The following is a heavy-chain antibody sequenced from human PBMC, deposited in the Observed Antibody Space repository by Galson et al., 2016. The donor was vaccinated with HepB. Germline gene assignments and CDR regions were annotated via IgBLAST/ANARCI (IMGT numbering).Heavy chain of an antibody. V-gene: IGHV3-7*03. J-gene: IGHJ5*02. Sequence: SLRLSCAASGFTFSGYWMTWVRQPPGKGLEWVANMKDDGSERYYVDSVKGRFTISRDNTKNLLYLQMSGLRAEDTAVYYCGRDDNTGSPNWLAPWGRGTLVTVSS. CDR2: MKDDGSER. CDR3: GRDDNTGSPNWLAP. D-gene: IGHD1-26*01. CDR1: GFTFSGYW.